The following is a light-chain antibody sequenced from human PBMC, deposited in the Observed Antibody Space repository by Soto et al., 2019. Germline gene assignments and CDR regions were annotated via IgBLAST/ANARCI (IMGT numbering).Light chain of an antibody. CDR2: EGN. J-gene: IGLJ3*02. CDR1: SSDVGSYNL. Sequence: QAASVSGSPGQSITMSCAGASSDVGSYNLVSWYQQYPGKAPKLIIYEGNKRPSGVSNRFSGSGSGNTASLTISGLQAEDAADYYCCSYTGSSTSFGGGTKVTVL. CDR3: CSYTGSSTS. V-gene: IGLV2-23*01.